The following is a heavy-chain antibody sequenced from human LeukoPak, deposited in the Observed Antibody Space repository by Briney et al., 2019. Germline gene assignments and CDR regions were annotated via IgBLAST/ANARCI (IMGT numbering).Heavy chain of an antibody. D-gene: IGHD2-2*01. V-gene: IGHV1-2*02. J-gene: IGHJ4*02. CDR3: ARDRVQIVVVPAALGY. CDR2: INPNSGGT. Sequence: GASVKVSCKASGGTFTSHAISWVRQAPGQGLEWMGWINPNSGGTNYAQKFQGRVTMTRDTSISTAYMELSRLRSDDTAVYYCARDRVQIVVVPAALGYWGQGTLVTVSS. CDR1: GGTFTSHA.